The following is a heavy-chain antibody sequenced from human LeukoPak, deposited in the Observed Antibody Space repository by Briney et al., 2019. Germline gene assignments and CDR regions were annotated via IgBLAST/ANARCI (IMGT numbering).Heavy chain of an antibody. Sequence: PGGSLRLSCAASGFTFSSYAMSWVRQAPGKGLVWVSHINSDGSSATYADSVKGRFTISRDNAKNTVYLQMNSLRAEDTAVYFCARGGVGCFDYWGQGALVTVSS. D-gene: IGHD6-19*01. CDR1: GFTFSSYA. CDR3: ARGGVGCFDY. V-gene: IGHV3-74*01. CDR2: INSDGSSA. J-gene: IGHJ4*02.